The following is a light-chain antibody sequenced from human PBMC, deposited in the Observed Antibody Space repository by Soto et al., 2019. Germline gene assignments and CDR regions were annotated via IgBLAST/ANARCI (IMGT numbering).Light chain of an antibody. CDR3: SSYTSSSTRVV. V-gene: IGLV2-14*03. CDR1: SSDVGGYNY. CDR2: DVS. J-gene: IGLJ2*01. Sequence: QSVLTQPASVSGSPGQSITISCTGTSSDVGGYNYVSWYQQHPGKAPKLIIYDVSNRPSGVSNRFSGSKSGNTASLTISGLQAEDEADYSCSSYTSSSTRVVFGGGTKLTVL.